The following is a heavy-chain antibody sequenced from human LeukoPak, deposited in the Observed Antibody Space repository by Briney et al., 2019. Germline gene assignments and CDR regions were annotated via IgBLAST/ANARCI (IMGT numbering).Heavy chain of an antibody. D-gene: IGHD3-22*01. V-gene: IGHV3-9*01. CDR3: AKDMRYYDSSGWYYFDY. CDR1: GFKYFSNYP. Sequence: GGSLRLSCAASGFKYFSNYPMHWVRQAPGKGLEWVSGISWNSGSIGYADSVKGRFTISRDNAKNSLYLQMNSLRAEDTALYYCAKDMRYYDSSGWYYFDYWGQGTLVTVSS. CDR2: ISWNSGSI. J-gene: IGHJ4*02.